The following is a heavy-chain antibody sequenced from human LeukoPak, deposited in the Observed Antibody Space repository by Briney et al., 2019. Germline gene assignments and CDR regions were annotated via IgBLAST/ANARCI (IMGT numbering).Heavy chain of an antibody. CDR3: AKDSRGYQDYFDY. CDR2: ITLSSSSI. Sequence: GGSLRLSCAASGFNFNNYNMNRVRQAPGKGLEWVSYITLSSSSIYYADSVKGRFTISRDNAKNSLYLQMNSLRAEDTAVHYCAKDSRGYQDYFDYWGQGTLVTVSS. CDR1: GFNFNNYN. V-gene: IGHV3-48*01. J-gene: IGHJ4*02. D-gene: IGHD3-22*01.